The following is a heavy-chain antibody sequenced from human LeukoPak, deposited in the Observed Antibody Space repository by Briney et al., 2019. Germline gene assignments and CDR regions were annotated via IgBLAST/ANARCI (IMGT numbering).Heavy chain of an antibody. D-gene: IGHD5-12*01. CDR2: IXWNSGSI. V-gene: IGHV3-9*03. CDR3: AKDRGESIVATIGAAFDI. CDR1: GFTFDDXX. Sequence: AXSGFTFDDXXXXGVRXXPGXXXXXXXGIXWNSGSIGYADSVKGRFTISRDNAKNSLYLQMNSLRAEDMALYYCAKDRGESIVATIGAAFDIWGQGTMVTVSS. J-gene: IGHJ3*02.